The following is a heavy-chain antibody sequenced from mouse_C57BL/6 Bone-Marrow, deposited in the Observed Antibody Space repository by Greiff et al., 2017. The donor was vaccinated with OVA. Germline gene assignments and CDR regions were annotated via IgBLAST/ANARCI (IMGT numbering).Heavy chain of an antibody. CDR2: INPSSGYT. Sequence: QVQLQQSGAELAKPGASVKLSCKASGYTFTSYWMHWVKQRPGQGLEWIGYINPSSGYTKYNQKFKDKATLTADKSSSTAYMQLSSLTYEDSAVYYCARDYYGSSYDHYYAMDYWGQGTSVTVSS. D-gene: IGHD1-1*01. CDR3: ARDYYGSSYDHYYAMDY. CDR1: GYTFTSYW. V-gene: IGHV1-7*01. J-gene: IGHJ4*01.